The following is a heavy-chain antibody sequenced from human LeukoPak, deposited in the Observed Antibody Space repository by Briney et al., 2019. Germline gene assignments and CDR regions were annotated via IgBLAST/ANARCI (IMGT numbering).Heavy chain of an antibody. J-gene: IGHJ4*02. V-gene: IGHV4-31*03. CDR1: GGSISSGGYY. CDR2: IYYSGST. CDR3: TTGRYSSSWYTGGGSYYFDY. D-gene: IGHD6-13*01. Sequence: SETLSLTCTVSGGSISSGGYYWSWIRQHPGKGLEWIGYIYYSGSTYYNPSLKSRVTISVDTSKNQFSLKLSSVTAADTAVYYCTTGRYSSSWYTGGGSYYFDYWGQGTLVTVSS.